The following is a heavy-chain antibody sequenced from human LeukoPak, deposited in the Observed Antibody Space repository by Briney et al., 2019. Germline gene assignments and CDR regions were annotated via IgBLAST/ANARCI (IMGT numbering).Heavy chain of an antibody. CDR2: ISGSGGST. CDR3: VRDVSYFRIHFDY. V-gene: IGHV3-23*01. Sequence: GGSLRLSCAASGFTFRRYGMSWVRQAPGKGLEWVSVISGSGGSTYYGDSVKGRFTISRDNAKNSLYLQMDFLRAEDTAVYYCVRDVSYFRIHFDYWGQGALVTVSS. J-gene: IGHJ4*02. CDR1: GFTFRRYG. D-gene: IGHD2-21*01.